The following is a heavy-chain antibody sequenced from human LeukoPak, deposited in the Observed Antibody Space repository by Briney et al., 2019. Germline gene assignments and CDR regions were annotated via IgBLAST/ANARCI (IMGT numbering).Heavy chain of an antibody. D-gene: IGHD6-19*01. CDR2: IYHSGST. Sequence: SETLSLTCAVSGGSISSSNWWSWVRQPPGKGLEWIGEIYHSGSTNYNPSLKGRVTISVDKSKSQFSLKLGSVTAADTAVYYCAREGGQWLVHWYFDLWGRGTLVTVSS. V-gene: IGHV4-4*02. J-gene: IGHJ2*01. CDR3: AREGGQWLVHWYFDL. CDR1: GGSISSSNW.